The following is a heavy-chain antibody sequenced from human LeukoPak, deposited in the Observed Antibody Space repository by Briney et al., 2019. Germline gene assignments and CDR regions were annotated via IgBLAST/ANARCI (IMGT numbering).Heavy chain of an antibody. J-gene: IGHJ4*02. CDR2: INNDGSST. CDR1: GFTFSRYW. V-gene: IGHV3-74*01. Sequence: GGSLRLSCAASGFTFSRYWMHWVRQAPGKGLVWDSRINNDGSSTNYADSVKGRFTISRDDAKNTLYLQMNSLRAENTGVYYCASERWLQYWGQGTLVTVSS. D-gene: IGHD5-24*01. CDR3: ASERWLQY.